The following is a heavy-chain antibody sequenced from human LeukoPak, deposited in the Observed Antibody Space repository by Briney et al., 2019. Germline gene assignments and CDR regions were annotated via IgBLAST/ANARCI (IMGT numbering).Heavy chain of an antibody. CDR3: ARDFPNYDILTGRGGYGMDV. J-gene: IGHJ6*02. V-gene: IGHV3-74*01. CDR1: GFTFSSYW. D-gene: IGHD3-9*01. Sequence: GGSLRLSCAASGFTFSSYWMHWVRQAPGKGLVWVSRINSDGSSTSYADSVKGRFTISRDNAKNTLYLQMNSLRAEDTAVNYCARDFPNYDILTGRGGYGMDVWGQGTTVTVSS. CDR2: INSDGSST.